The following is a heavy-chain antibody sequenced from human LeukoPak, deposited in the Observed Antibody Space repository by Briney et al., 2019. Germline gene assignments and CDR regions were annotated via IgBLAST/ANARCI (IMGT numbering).Heavy chain of an antibody. J-gene: IGHJ5*02. D-gene: IGHD2-8*01. V-gene: IGHV3-48*03. CDR1: GFTFSSYE. Sequence: SGGSLRLSCAASGFTFSSYEMNWVRQAPGKGLEWVSYISSSGSTIYYADSVKGRFTISRDNAKNSLYLQMNSLRAEDTAVYYCVRDYTNGDNSFDPWGQGTLVTVSS. CDR3: VRDYTNGDNSFDP. CDR2: ISSSGSTI.